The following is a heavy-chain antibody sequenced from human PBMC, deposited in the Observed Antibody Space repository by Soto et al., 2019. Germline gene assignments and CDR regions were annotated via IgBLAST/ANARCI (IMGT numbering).Heavy chain of an antibody. J-gene: IGHJ2*01. Sequence: EVQLLESGGGLVQPGGSRRLSCAASGFTFSSYAMSWVRQAPGKGLEWVSAISGSGGSTYYADSVKGRFTISRDNSKNTLYLQMNSLRAEDTAVYYCAKDDYGGNSYWYFDLWGRGTLVTVSS. D-gene: IGHD4-17*01. CDR3: AKDDYGGNSYWYFDL. CDR2: ISGSGGST. V-gene: IGHV3-23*01. CDR1: GFTFSSYA.